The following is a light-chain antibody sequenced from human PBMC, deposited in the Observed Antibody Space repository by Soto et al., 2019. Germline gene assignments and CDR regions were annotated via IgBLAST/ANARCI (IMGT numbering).Light chain of an antibody. Sequence: QAVVTQSPSASASLGASVTLTCTLSSGYSNYKVDWYQQRPGKGPRFVMRVGTGGIVGSKGDGIPDRFSVLGSGLNRYLTIKNIQEEDESDYHCGANHGSGSNFLVVFGGGTKVTVL. V-gene: IGLV9-49*01. J-gene: IGLJ2*01. CDR1: SGYSNYK. CDR2: VGTGGIVG. CDR3: GANHGSGSNFLVV.